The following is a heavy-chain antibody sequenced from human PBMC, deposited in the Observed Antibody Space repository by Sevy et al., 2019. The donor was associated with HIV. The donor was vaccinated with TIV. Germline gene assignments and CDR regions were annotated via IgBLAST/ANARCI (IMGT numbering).Heavy chain of an antibody. V-gene: IGHV4-34*01. CDR3: ARDRTVYDSHCRHYYYLMDV. D-gene: IGHD5-12*01. Sequence: SETLSLTCGVYGASFSDYYWSWIRQPPGKGLEWIGEINYSGSTNYNPPLKSRVSISVDTSKNQLSLKVSSVTAADAAVYYCARDRTVYDSHCRHYYYLMDVWGQRTTVTVSS. J-gene: IGHJ6*02. CDR1: GASFSDYY. CDR2: INYSGST.